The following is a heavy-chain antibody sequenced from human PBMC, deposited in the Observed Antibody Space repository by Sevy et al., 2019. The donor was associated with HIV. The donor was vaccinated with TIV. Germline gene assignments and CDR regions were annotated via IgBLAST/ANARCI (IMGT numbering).Heavy chain of an antibody. CDR1: GGSISSADYY. CDR2: IYYSGST. V-gene: IGHV4-30-4*01. J-gene: IGHJ4*02. Sequence: SETLSLTCTVSGGSISSADYYWSWIRQPPGKGLEWIGYIYYSGSTYYHPSLKSRVTISVDTPKNQFSLKLSSVTAADTAVYYCARRNGGRFDYWGQGTLVTVSS. CDR3: ARRNGGRFDY. D-gene: IGHD2-15*01.